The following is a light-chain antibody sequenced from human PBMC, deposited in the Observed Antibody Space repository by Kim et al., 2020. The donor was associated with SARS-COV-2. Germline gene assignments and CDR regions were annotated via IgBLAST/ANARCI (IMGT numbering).Light chain of an antibody. V-gene: IGLV3-19*01. Sequence: SSELTQDPAVSVALGHTVRITCQGDNLRNYYATWYQHKPRQAPVLAIYGRNSRPSRIPDRFPGSNSGNKASLTITGAEAEDEAEYYCNSRNNNGKVIFGGGTQLSV. J-gene: IGLJ2*01. CDR3: NSRNNNGKVI. CDR2: GRN. CDR1: NLRNYY.